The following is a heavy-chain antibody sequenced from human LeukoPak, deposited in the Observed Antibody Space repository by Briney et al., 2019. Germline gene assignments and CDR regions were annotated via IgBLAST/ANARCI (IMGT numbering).Heavy chain of an antibody. D-gene: IGHD4-17*01. CDR2: IYYSGST. V-gene: IGHV4-39*01. J-gene: IGHJ4*02. CDR1: RGSIRTSSYY. CDR3: ARRPSHYGDPVLYYLDY. Sequence: SETLSLTCTVSRGSIRTSSYYWGWIRQSPGKGLEWIGSIYYSGSTYYNPSLKSRVTISIDTSKNQFSLRLGSVTAADTAVYYCARRPSHYGDPVLYYLDYWGQGTLVTVSS.